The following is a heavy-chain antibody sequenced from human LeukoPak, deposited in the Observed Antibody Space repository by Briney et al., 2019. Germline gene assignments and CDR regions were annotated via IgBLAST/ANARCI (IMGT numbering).Heavy chain of an antibody. V-gene: IGHV1-2*02. J-gene: IGHJ4*02. CDR1: GYTFTGYY. CDR3: ARDRDQDGYSYGLDY. Sequence: GASVKVSCKASGYTFTGYYMHWVRQAPGQGLEWMGWINPNSGGTNYAQKFQGRVTMTRDTSISTAYMELSRLRSDDTAVYYCARDRDQDGYSYGLDYWGQGTLVTVSS. D-gene: IGHD5-18*01. CDR2: INPNSGGT.